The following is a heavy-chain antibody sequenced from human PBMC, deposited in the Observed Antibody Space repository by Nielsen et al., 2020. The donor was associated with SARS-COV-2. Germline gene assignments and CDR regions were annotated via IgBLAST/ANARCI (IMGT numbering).Heavy chain of an antibody. CDR2: TRNKANSYTT. CDR3: ARVATFGAFDI. D-gene: IGHD3-10*02. V-gene: IGHV3-72*01. CDR1: GFTFSDHY. Sequence: GGSLRLSCAASGFTFSDHYMDWVRQAPEKGLEWVGRTRNKANSYTTEYAASVKGRFTISRDDSKNSLYLQMNSLKTEDTAVYYRARVATFGAFDIWGQGTMVTVSS. J-gene: IGHJ3*02.